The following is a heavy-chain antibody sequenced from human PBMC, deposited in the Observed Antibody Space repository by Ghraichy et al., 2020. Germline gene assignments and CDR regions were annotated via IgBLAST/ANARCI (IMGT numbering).Heavy chain of an antibody. J-gene: IGHJ6*02. Sequence: GGSLRLSCAASGFSLSGSVMHWVRQASGKGLEWVGRVRSKTNTYATAYNAALQGRFTISRDDSKNTAYLRMSGLKTEDTAVYFCTRVVTPEKGIISRPDSYYYGMDVWRQGTPVTVS. CDR1: GFSLSGSV. V-gene: IGHV3-73*01. CDR3: TRVVTPEKGIISRPDSYYYGMDV. CDR2: VRSKTNTYAT. D-gene: IGHD2-21*02.